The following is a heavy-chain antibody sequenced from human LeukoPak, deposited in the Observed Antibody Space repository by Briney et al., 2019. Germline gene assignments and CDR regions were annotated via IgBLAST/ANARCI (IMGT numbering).Heavy chain of an antibody. V-gene: IGHV3-23*01. J-gene: IGHJ4*02. CDR2: ISGSGGST. CDR3: AKGRGDYVYYFDY. Sequence: GGSLRLSCAASGFTLSSYAMSWVRQAPGKGLECVSAISGSGGSTYYADSVKGRFTISRDNSKNTLYLQMNSQRAEDTAVYYCAKGRGDYVYYFDYWGQGTLVTVSS. D-gene: IGHD4-17*01. CDR1: GFTLSSYA.